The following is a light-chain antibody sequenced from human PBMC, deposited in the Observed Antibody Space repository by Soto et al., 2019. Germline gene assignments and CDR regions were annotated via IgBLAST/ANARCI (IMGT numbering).Light chain of an antibody. V-gene: IGKV1-33*01. CDR3: QQYANLPYT. J-gene: IGKJ2*01. CDR1: QDISSF. Sequence: DIQMTQSASSLSASVGDRVTITCQASQDISSFLNWYHQKPGKAPKLLIYDASNLETGVPSRFSGSGSGTDFTFTISSLQPEDFATYYCQQYANLPYTFGQGTKLEIK. CDR2: DAS.